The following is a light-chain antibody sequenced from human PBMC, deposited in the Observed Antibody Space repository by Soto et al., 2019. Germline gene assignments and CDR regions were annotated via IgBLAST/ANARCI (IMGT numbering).Light chain of an antibody. J-gene: IGKJ1*01. CDR2: AES. V-gene: IGKV1-39*01. CDR1: QSISSY. Sequence: DIQMTQSPSSLSASVGDRVTITCRASQSISSYLNWYQQKPGKAPKLLIYAESSLQSGVTSRFSGSGSGTNFPLTISSLQPEDFATYYCQQSYSTLWTFGQGTKVEIK. CDR3: QQSYSTLWT.